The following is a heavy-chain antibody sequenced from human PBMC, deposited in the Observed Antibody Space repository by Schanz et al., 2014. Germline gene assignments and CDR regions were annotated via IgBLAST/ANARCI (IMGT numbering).Heavy chain of an antibody. CDR2: INPSGGGT. D-gene: IGHD6-13*01. CDR3: ARDGVDAAAGGNY. V-gene: IGHV1-46*03. Sequence: QVQLVQSGAEVKKPGASVKVSCKASGYNITSNDVTWVRQATGQGLEWMGIINPSGGGTSYALRFQDRVTVTRDTSRSTVYMELSSLRSEDTAVYDCARDGVDAAAGGNYWGQGTLVTVSS. J-gene: IGHJ4*02. CDR1: GYNITSND.